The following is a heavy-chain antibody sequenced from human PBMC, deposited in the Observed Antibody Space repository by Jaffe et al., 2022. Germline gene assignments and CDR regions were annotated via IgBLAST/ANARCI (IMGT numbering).Heavy chain of an antibody. Sequence: QVQLVESGGGVVQPGRSLRLSCAASGFTFSSYGMHWVRQAPGKGLEWVAVISYDGSNKYYADSVKGRFTISRDNSKNTLYLQMNSLRAEDTAVYYCAKGGTRYFDWLTSLEVPIARWIDYWGQGTLVTVSS. D-gene: IGHD3-9*01. J-gene: IGHJ4*02. V-gene: IGHV3-30*18. CDR1: GFTFSSYG. CDR2: ISYDGSNK. CDR3: AKGGTRYFDWLTSLEVPIARWIDY.